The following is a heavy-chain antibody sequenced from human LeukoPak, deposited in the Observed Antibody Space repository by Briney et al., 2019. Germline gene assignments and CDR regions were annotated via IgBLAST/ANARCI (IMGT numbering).Heavy chain of an antibody. J-gene: IGHJ4*02. CDR2: TSSSSSYI. CDR1: GFTFSSYS. V-gene: IGHV3-21*01. CDR3: ARATTKSYYYGSGSYYIPWYFDY. Sequence: GGSLRLSCAASGFTFSSYSMNWVRQAPGKGLEWVSSTSSSSSYIYYADSVKGRFTISRDNAKNSLYLQMNSLRAEDTAVYYCARATTKSYYYGSGSYYIPWYFDYWGQGTLVTVSS. D-gene: IGHD3-10*01.